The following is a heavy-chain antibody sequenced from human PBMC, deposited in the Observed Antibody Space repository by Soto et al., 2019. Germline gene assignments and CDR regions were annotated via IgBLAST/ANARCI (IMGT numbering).Heavy chain of an antibody. V-gene: IGHV1-18*01. CDR3: ARDSSSVKYDY. CDR1: GYTFTTYV. Sequence: QVKLVQSGAEVKKPGASVKVSCKTSGYTFTTYVIIWGRLAPGQGLEWMGWINVYNGNTNYAQKLYVRVVMSTDRSMSTAYLELRGMRSDDTAVYFCARDSSSVKYDYRGQGTLVTVSS. J-gene: IGHJ4*02. D-gene: IGHD2-2*01. CDR2: INVYNGNT.